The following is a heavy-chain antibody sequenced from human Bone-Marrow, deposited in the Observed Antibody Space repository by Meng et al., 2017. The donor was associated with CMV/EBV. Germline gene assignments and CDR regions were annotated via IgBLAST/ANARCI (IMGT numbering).Heavy chain of an antibody. Sequence: SVKVSCKASGGTFSSYAISWVRQAPGQVLEWMGGIIPIFGTANYAQKFQGRVTITTDESTSTAYMELSSLRSEDTAVYYCARDIGYCSSTSCYGGGFDAFDILGQGTMVTVSS. CDR3: ARDIGYCSSTSCYGGGFDAFDI. J-gene: IGHJ3*02. CDR1: GGTFSSYA. CDR2: IIPIFGTA. D-gene: IGHD2-2*03. V-gene: IGHV1-69*05.